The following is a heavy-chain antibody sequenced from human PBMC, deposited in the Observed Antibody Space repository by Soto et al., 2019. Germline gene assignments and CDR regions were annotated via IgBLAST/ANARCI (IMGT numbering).Heavy chain of an antibody. CDR3: MRGGLENNWNDVNFEY. Sequence: ASVQVSCTAPGGTLYSYSINWVRQAPGQGLEWMGRVVPKIGNINFVRKFQGRPTLTADKSTRTAFLELSILRPEDTAVYYFMRGGLENNWNDVNFEYVGQETQVTVSS. V-gene: IGHV1-69*08. J-gene: IGHJ4*02. CDR1: GGTLYSYS. CDR2: VVPKIGNI. D-gene: IGHD1-20*01.